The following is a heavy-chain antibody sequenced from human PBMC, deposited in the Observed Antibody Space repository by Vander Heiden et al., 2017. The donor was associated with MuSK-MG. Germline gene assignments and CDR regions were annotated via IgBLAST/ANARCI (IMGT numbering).Heavy chain of an antibody. Sequence: QVQLQESGPGLVKPSETLSLTCTVSGGSISSYYWSWIRQPPGKGLEWIGYIYYSGSTNYNPSIKSRVTISVDTSKNQFSLKLSSVTAADRAVYYCARSYSSSWPYYYYYYMDVWGKGTTVTVSS. D-gene: IGHD6-13*01. V-gene: IGHV4-59*01. CDR3: ARSYSSSWPYYYYYYMDV. CDR2: IYYSGST. CDR1: GGSISSYY. J-gene: IGHJ6*03.